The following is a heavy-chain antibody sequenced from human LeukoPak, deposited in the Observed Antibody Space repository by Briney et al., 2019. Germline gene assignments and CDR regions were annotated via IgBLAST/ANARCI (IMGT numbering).Heavy chain of an antibody. CDR3: AKEPPAMAFIFDY. V-gene: IGHV3-23*01. Sequence: GGSLRLSCAASGFTFSSYAMSWVRQAPGKGLEWVSSLTAGGESTFYADSVKGRFTISRDNSKNTLYLQMNSLRAEDTAVYYCAKEPPAMAFIFDYWGQGTLVTVSS. J-gene: IGHJ4*02. CDR2: LTAGGEST. CDR1: GFTFSSYA. D-gene: IGHD5-18*01.